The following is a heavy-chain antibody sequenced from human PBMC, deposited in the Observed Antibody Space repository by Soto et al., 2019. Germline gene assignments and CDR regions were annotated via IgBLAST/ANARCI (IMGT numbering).Heavy chain of an antibody. CDR2: ISGSGGST. CDR3: AKMKKETTYYDFWSGYYETQ. V-gene: IGHV3-23*01. J-gene: IGHJ4*02. D-gene: IGHD3-3*01. CDR1: GFTFSSYA. Sequence: GGSLRLSCAASGFTFSSYAMSWVRQAPGKGLEWVSAISGSGGSTYYADSVKGRFTISRDNSKNTLYLQMNSLRAEDTAVYYCAKMKKETTYYDFWSGYYETQWGQGTLVTVSS.